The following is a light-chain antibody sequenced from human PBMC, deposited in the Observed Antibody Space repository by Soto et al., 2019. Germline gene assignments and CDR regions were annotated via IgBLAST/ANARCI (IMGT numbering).Light chain of an antibody. CDR2: GAS. V-gene: IGKV3-20*01. J-gene: IGKJ1*01. CDR1: QSVSSSY. Sequence: EIVLTQSPGTLSLSPGERATLSCRASQSVSSSYLAWYQQKPGQAPRLLIYGASSRATGIPDRFSGSWSGTDVTLTISRLEPEDFAMYYCQQYGSSRTFGQGTKVEIK. CDR3: QQYGSSRT.